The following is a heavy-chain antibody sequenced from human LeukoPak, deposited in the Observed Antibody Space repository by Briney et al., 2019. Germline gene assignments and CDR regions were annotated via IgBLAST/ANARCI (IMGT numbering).Heavy chain of an antibody. CDR2: INHSGST. CDR1: GGSLSGYY. V-gene: IGHV4-34*01. J-gene: IGHJ4*02. Sequence: PSETLSLTCAVYGGSLSGYYWSWIRQPPGKGLEWIGEINHSGSTNYNPPLKSRVTISVDTSKNQFSLKLSSVTAADTAVYYCARGRVREAVAGFDYWGQGTLVTVSS. CDR3: ARGRVREAVAGFDY. D-gene: IGHD6-19*01.